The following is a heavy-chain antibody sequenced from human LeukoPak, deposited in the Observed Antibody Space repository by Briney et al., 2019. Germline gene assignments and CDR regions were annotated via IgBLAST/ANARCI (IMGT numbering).Heavy chain of an antibody. V-gene: IGHV3-48*04. Sequence: GGSLRLSCAASGFTFSSYSMNRVRQAPGKGLEWVSYISSSSSTIYYADSVKGRFTISRDNAKNSLYLQMNSLRAEDTAVYYCAREGPEYQLLYYFDYWGQGTLVTVSS. CDR1: GFTFSSYS. CDR2: ISSSSSTI. D-gene: IGHD2-2*01. J-gene: IGHJ4*02. CDR3: AREGPEYQLLYYFDY.